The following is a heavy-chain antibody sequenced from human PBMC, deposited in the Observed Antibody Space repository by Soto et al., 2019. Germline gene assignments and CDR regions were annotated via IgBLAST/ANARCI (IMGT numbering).Heavy chain of an antibody. CDR3: ARRYDPYYFDY. CDR1: GFSLTTSAVA. CDR2: IHGSDAK. V-gene: IGHV2-5*01. D-gene: IGHD1-1*01. Sequence: QITLKESGPTLVKPTQTLTLTCTFSGFSLTTSAVAVGWIRQPPGKALEWLAIIHGSDAKFYSPSLKSRLTITKDTSTNQVVLTMTNMDPVDTATYYCARRYDPYYFDYWGQGTLVTASS. J-gene: IGHJ4*02.